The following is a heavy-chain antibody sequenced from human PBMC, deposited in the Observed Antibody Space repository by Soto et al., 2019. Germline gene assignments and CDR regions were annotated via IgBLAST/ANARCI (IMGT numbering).Heavy chain of an antibody. D-gene: IGHD2-2*02. CDR2: IYHSGST. J-gene: IGHJ6*02. V-gene: IGHV4-30-2*01. Sequence: QLQLQESGSGLVKPSQTLSLTCAVSGGSISSGGYSWSWIRQPPWKGLEWIGYIYHSGSTYYNPSLKSRVTISVDRSKNQFSLKLSSVTAADTAVYYCARALGYCSSTSCYRVAGMEVWGQGTTVTVSS. CDR1: GGSISSGGYS. CDR3: ARALGYCSSTSCYRVAGMEV.